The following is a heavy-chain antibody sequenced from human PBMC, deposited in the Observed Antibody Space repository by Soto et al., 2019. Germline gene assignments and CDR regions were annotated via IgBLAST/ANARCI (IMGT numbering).Heavy chain of an antibody. CDR2: LSWDDDK. D-gene: IGHD3-3*01. CDR1: GFSLTTSGVG. V-gene: IGHV2-5*02. Sequence: QITLIESGPTVVRPTETLTLTCSFSGFSLTTSGVGVGWIRHPRGTAPDWLALLSWDDDKRYRASLKRRLTISKYSSKHSEVRTVSDLDPTHTGTHSCAQRVRPSGFVLVTTIAIYFDFWGQGTPVAGSS. J-gene: IGHJ4*02. CDR3: AQRVRPSGFVLVTTIAIYFDF.